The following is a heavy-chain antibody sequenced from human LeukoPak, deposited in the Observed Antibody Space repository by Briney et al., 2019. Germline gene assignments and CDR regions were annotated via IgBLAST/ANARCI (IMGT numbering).Heavy chain of an antibody. Sequence: SETLSLTCTVSGYFISSGYYWGWIRQPPGKGLEWIGSIYHSGSTYYNPSLKSRVTISVDTSKNQFSLKLSSVTAADTAVYYCAKDMISRMEPNFFDYWGRGTLVTVSS. J-gene: IGHJ4*02. CDR1: GYFISSGYY. D-gene: IGHD1-1*01. V-gene: IGHV4-38-2*02. CDR3: AKDMISRMEPNFFDY. CDR2: IYHSGST.